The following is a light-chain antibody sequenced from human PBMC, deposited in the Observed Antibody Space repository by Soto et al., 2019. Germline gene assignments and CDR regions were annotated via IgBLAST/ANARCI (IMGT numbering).Light chain of an antibody. CDR3: SSYTSSNTRVV. J-gene: IGLJ2*01. CDR1: SSDVGGYNY. Sequence: QSALTQPASVSGSPGQSITISCTGSSSDVGGYNYVSWYQQHPGKAPKFMIYDVSNRPSGVSNRFSGSKSGKTASLTISGLQAEDEADYYCSSYTSSNTRVVFGGGTKLTVL. V-gene: IGLV2-14*01. CDR2: DVS.